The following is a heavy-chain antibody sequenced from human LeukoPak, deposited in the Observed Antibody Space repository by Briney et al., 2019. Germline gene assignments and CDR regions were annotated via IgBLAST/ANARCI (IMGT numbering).Heavy chain of an antibody. CDR1: GYSFSSYW. Sequence: GESLKISCKGSGYSFSSYWIGWVRQMPGKGLEGMGIIDPGDSDTRYSPSFQGQVTISADKSISTAYLQWSSLKASDTAMYYCARRYSGSYSAFDIWGQGTMVTVSS. D-gene: IGHD1-26*01. CDR3: ARRYSGSYSAFDI. CDR2: IDPGDSDT. V-gene: IGHV5-51*01. J-gene: IGHJ3*02.